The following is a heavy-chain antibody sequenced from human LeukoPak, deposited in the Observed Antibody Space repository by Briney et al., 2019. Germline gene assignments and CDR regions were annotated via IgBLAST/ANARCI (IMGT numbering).Heavy chain of an antibody. J-gene: IGHJ4*02. D-gene: IGHD3-10*01. CDR2: ISAYNGNT. V-gene: IGHV1-18*01. Sequence: ASVKVSCKASGYTFTSYGISWVRQAPGQGLEWMGWISAYNGNTNYAQKLQGRVTMTTDTSTSTAYMELRSLRSDDTAVYYCARDVLLWFGEFSNKFDYWGQGTLVTVSS. CDR3: ARDVLLWFGEFSNKFDY. CDR1: GYTFTSYG.